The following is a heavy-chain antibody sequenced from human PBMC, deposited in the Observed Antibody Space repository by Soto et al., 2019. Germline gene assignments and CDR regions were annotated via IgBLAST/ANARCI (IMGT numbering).Heavy chain of an antibody. CDR3: ARESLGGDYPLDY. D-gene: IGHD4-17*01. V-gene: IGHV3-48*03. CDR2: ISSSGSTI. J-gene: IGHJ4*02. CDR1: GFTFSNYE. Sequence: PGGSLRLSCAASGFTFSNYEMNWVRQAPGKGLEWVSYISSSGSTIYYADSVKGRFTISRDNAKSSLFLQVSSLRADDTAIYYCARESLGGDYPLDYWGQGTLVTVYS.